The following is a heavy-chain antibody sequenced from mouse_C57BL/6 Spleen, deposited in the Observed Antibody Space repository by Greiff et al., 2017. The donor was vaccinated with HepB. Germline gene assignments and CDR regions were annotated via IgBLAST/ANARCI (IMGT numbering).Heavy chain of an antibody. Sequence: EVHLVESGPGMVKPSQSLSLTCTVTGYSITSGYDWHWIRHFPGNKLEWMGYISYSGSTNYNPSLKSRISITHDTSKNHFFLKLNSVTTEDTATYYCARLGFYWYFDVWGTGTTVTVSS. V-gene: IGHV3-1*01. CDR1: GYSITSGYD. J-gene: IGHJ1*03. CDR3: ARLGFYWYFDV. CDR2: ISYSGST.